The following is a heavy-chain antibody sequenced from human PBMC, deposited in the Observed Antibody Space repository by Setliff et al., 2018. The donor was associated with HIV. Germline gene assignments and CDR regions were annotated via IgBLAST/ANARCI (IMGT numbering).Heavy chain of an antibody. D-gene: IGHD3-22*01. CDR2: IKTRADNYAT. Sequence: LRLSCAASGFPFSGSPIHWVRQASGKGLEWLGRIKTRADNYATAYAASVKGRFTISRDDSMNTAYLQMNSLKIEDTAVYYCTRPQYFYDIGGSDYWGQGTLVTVSS. V-gene: IGHV3-73*01. J-gene: IGHJ4*02. CDR3: TRPQYFYDIGGSDY. CDR1: GFPFSGSP.